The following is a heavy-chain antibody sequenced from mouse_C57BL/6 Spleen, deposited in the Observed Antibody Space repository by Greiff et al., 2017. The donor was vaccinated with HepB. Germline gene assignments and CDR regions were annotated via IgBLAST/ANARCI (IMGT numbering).Heavy chain of an antibody. CDR2: INPNNGGT. V-gene: IGHV1-22*01. CDR3: AIYYGNYYAMDY. CDR1: GYTFTDYN. Sequence: VQLQQSGPELVKPGASVKMSCKASGYTFTDYNMHWVKQSHGMSLEWIGYINPNNGGTSYHQKFKGKATLTVNKSSSTAYMELRSLTSEDSAVYYCAIYYGNYYAMDYWGQGTSVTVSS. D-gene: IGHD2-1*01. J-gene: IGHJ4*01.